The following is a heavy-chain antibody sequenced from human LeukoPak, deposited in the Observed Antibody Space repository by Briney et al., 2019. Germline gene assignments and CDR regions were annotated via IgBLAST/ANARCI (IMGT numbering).Heavy chain of an antibody. Sequence: GGSLRLSCAASGFTFSSYAMSWVRQAPGKGLEWVSAISGSGGSTYYADSVKGRFTISRDNSKNTLYLQMNSLRAEDTAVYYCTREGCGATSCYTNDYWGQGTLVTVSS. CDR2: ISGSGGST. J-gene: IGHJ4*02. CDR3: TREGCGATSCYTNDY. D-gene: IGHD2-2*02. V-gene: IGHV3-23*01. CDR1: GFTFSSYA.